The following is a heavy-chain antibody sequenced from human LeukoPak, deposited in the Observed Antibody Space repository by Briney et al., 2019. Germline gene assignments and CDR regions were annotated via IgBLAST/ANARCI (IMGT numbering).Heavy chain of an antibody. Sequence: SETLSLTCTVSGGSISSSGYYWGWIRQPPGKGLEWIGSIYYSGSTYYNPSLKSRVTISLDTSKNQFSLKLNSVTAADTAAYSWARGGVLYYAGVWGKGTTVTVSS. CDR1: GGSISSSGYY. D-gene: IGHD2-8*01. CDR3: ARGGVLYYAGV. CDR2: IYYSGST. J-gene: IGHJ6*04. V-gene: IGHV4-39*07.